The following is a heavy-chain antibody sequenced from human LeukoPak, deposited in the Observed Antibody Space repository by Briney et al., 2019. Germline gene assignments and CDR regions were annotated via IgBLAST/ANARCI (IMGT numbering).Heavy chain of an antibody. D-gene: IGHD3-9*01. J-gene: IGHJ5*02. CDR2: ISAYNGNT. CDR1: GYTFTSYG. V-gene: IGHV1-18*01. CDR3: ARDYDILTGYYSWFDP. Sequence: ASVKVSCKASGYTFTSYGISWVRQAPGQGLEWMGWISAYNGNTNYAQKLQGRVTMTTDTSTSTAYMELRSLRSDDTAVYYCARDYDILTGYYSWFDPWGQGTLVTVSS.